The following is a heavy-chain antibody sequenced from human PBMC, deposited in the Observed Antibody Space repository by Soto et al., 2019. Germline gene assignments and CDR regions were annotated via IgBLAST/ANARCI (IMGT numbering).Heavy chain of an antibody. J-gene: IGHJ4*02. CDR3: ARDVWGYSSSPSHFDY. V-gene: IGHV1-69*01. D-gene: IGHD6-13*01. Sequence: QVQLVQSGAEVKKPGSSVKVSCKASGGTFSSYAISWVRQAPGQGLEWMGGIIPIFGTANYAQKFQGRVTMTADESTSTAYMELSSLRSEDTAVYYCARDVWGYSSSPSHFDYWGQGTLVTVSS. CDR1: GGTFSSYA. CDR2: IIPIFGTA.